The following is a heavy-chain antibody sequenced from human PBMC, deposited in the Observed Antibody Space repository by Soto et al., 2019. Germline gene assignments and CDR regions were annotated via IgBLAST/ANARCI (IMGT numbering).Heavy chain of an antibody. V-gene: IGHV4-59*12. CDR1: GGSISSYY. CDR2: IYYSGST. Sequence: QVQLQESGPGLVKPSETLSLTCTVSGGSISSYYWSWIRQPPGKGLEWIGYIYYSGSTNYNPSLKSRLTISVDTSKNQFSLKLSSVTAADTAVYYCAREGLYCGGDCYFDYWGQGTLVTVSS. D-gene: IGHD2-21*02. CDR3: AREGLYCGGDCYFDY. J-gene: IGHJ4*02.